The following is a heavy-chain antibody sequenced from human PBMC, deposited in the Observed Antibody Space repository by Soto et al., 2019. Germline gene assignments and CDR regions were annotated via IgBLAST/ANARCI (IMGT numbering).Heavy chain of an antibody. D-gene: IGHD4-17*01. V-gene: IGHV3-23*01. CDR3: AKERATTAAFDY. Sequence: GSLRVSFSASGLTFGRDGRSWVRQAPGKGLEWVSLITDNGGSTYYADSVKGRFTISRDNTKNTLFLKMNSLRAEDTAVYYCAKERATTAAFDYWGQGALVTVSS. CDR1: GLTFGRDG. J-gene: IGHJ4*02. CDR2: ITDNGGST.